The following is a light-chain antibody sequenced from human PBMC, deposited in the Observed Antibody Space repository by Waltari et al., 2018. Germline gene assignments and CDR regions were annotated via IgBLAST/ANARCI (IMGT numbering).Light chain of an antibody. CDR1: QSISSW. V-gene: IGKV1-5*03. CDR2: KAS. CDR3: QQYNNYPWT. Sequence: DIQMTPSPSTLSASVGDSVTITCRASQSISSWLAWYQQKPGKAPKLLIYKASSLKSGVPSRFSGSGSGTEFTLTINSLQPDDFATYYCQQYNNYPWTFGQGTKVEIK. J-gene: IGKJ1*01.